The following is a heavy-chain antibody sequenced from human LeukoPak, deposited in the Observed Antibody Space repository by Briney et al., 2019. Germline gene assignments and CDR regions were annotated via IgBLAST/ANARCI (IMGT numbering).Heavy chain of an antibody. CDR1: GFPFSSYA. D-gene: IGHD4-17*01. Sequence: PGGSLRLSCAASGFPFSSYAMSWVRKAPVKGLASVSAISGSGGSTYYADSVKGRFTISRDNSKNTLYLQMISLRAEDTAVYYCAKCDYVMVPDYWGQGTLVTVSS. CDR3: AKCDYVMVPDY. V-gene: IGHV3-23*01. CDR2: ISGSGGST. J-gene: IGHJ4*02.